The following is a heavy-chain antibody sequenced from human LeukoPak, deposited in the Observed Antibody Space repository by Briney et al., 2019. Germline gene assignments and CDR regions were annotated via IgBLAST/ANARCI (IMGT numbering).Heavy chain of an antibody. J-gene: IGHJ4*02. V-gene: IGHV1-69*02. Sequence: GASVKVSCKASGGTFISYTISWVRQAPGQGLEWMGRIIPILDIANYAQKFQGKVTITADKSTSTAYMELSSLRSEDTAVYYCARSSYYYDSSGLDYWGQGTLVTVSS. CDR3: ARSSYYYDSSGLDY. CDR1: GGTFISYT. D-gene: IGHD3-22*01. CDR2: IIPILDIA.